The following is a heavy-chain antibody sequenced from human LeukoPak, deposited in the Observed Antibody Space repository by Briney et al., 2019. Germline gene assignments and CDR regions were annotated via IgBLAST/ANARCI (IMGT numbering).Heavy chain of an antibody. Sequence: ASVKVSCKASGYTFTSYYIHWVRQDPGEGREWMGIINPSGGSTSYAQKVQGRVTMTRDISKSTVYMEPSSLRFEDTAEYYCARGGLAVATTQNNGFDIWGKGTMVTVSS. CDR1: GYTFTSYY. D-gene: IGHD5-12*01. CDR2: INPSGGST. CDR3: ARGGLAVATTQNNGFDI. V-gene: IGHV1-46*01. J-gene: IGHJ3*02.